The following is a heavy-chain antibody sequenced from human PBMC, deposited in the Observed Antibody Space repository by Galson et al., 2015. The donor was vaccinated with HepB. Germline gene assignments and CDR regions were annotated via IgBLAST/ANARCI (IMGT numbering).Heavy chain of an antibody. J-gene: IGHJ3*02. D-gene: IGHD6-19*01. Sequence: SLRLSCAASGFTFSSYGMHWVRQAPGKGLEWVAFIRYDGSNKYYADSVKGRFTISRDNSKNTLYLQMNSLRAEDTAVYYCAKDQEGYSSGWYGDAFDIWGQGTMVTVSS. CDR3: AKDQEGYSSGWYGDAFDI. CDR1: GFTFSSYG. CDR2: IRYDGSNK. V-gene: IGHV3-30*02.